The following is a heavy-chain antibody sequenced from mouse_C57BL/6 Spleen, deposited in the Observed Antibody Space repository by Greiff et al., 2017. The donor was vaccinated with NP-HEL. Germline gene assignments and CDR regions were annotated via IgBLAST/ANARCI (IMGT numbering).Heavy chain of an antibody. Sequence: EVQLQQSGPELVKPGASVKISCKASGYTFTDYYMNWVKQSHGKSLEWIGDINPNNGGTSYNQKFKGKATLTVDKSSSTAYMELSSLTSEDSAVDYCARGGRDYDDYFDYWGQGTTLTVSS. CDR3: ARGGRDYDDYFDY. CDR1: GYTFTDYY. J-gene: IGHJ2*01. V-gene: IGHV1-26*01. CDR2: INPNNGGT. D-gene: IGHD2-4*01.